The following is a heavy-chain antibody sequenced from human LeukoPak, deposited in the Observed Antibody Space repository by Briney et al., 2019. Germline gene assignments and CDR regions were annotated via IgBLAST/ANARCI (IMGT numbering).Heavy chain of an antibody. CDR1: GYSISSGYY. J-gene: IGHJ6*03. CDR2: IYHSGST. CDR3: ARDPAVTTRTRNYYYYYMDV. V-gene: IGHV4-38-2*02. Sequence: SETLSLTCTVSGYSISSGYYWGWIRQPPGKGLEWIGSIYHSGSTNYNPSLKSRVTISVDTSKNQFSLKLSSVTAADTAVYYCARDPAVTTRTRNYYYYYMDVWGKGTTVTVSS. D-gene: IGHD4-17*01.